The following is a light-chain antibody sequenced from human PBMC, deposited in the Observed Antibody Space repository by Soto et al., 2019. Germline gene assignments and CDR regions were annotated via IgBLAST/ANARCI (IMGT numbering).Light chain of an antibody. CDR2: EVS. CDR1: SSDVGGFNY. CDR3: SSYTSSSTLPVV. Sequence: QSALIQPASVSGSPGQSITISCTGTSSDVGGFNYVSWYQQHPGKAPKLMIYEVSNRPSGVSNRFSGSKSGNTASLTISGLQAEDEADYYCSSYTSSSTLPVVFGGGTKLTVL. J-gene: IGLJ2*01. V-gene: IGLV2-14*01.